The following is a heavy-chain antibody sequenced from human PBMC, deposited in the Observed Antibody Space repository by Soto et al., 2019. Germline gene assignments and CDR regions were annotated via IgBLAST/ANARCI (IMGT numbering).Heavy chain of an antibody. D-gene: IGHD6-19*01. CDR1: GFTFSSYW. J-gene: IGHJ4*02. Sequence: GGSLRLSCAASGFTFSSYWMHWVRQAPGKGLVWVSRINSDGSSTSYADSVKGRFTISRDNAKNTLYLQMNSLRAEDTAVYYCARGKASSGWYPLFDYWGQGTLVTVS. CDR3: ARGKASSGWYPLFDY. CDR2: INSDGSST. V-gene: IGHV3-74*01.